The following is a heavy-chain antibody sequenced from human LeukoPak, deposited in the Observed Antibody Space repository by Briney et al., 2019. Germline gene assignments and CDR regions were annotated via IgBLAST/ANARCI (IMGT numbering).Heavy chain of an antibody. CDR2: IWYDGSNK. CDR1: GFTFSSYG. CDR3: AKGGMEYQLQFIDY. J-gene: IGHJ4*02. V-gene: IGHV3-33*06. D-gene: IGHD2-2*01. Sequence: GGSLRLSCAASGFTFSSYGMYWVRKAPGKGLGWVAVIWYDGSNKYYADSVKGRFTISRDNSKNTLYLQMNSLRAEDTAVYYCAKGGMEYQLQFIDYWGQGTLVTVSS.